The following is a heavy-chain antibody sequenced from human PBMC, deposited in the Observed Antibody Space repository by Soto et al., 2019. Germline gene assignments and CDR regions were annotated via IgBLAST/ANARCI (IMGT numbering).Heavy chain of an antibody. Sequence: QLQLQESGPGLVKPSETLSLTCTVSGGSISSSSYYWGWIRQPPGKGLEWLGSINYSGSTYYNPSHNAPVTKAIDTSTNQFSLKLSSVPVADTAVYYCARHRKARYDFWSENWFDPWGQGTLVTVSS. CDR3: ARHRKARYDFWSENWFDP. D-gene: IGHD3-3*01. CDR1: GGSISSSSYY. V-gene: IGHV4-39*01. J-gene: IGHJ5*02. CDR2: INYSGST.